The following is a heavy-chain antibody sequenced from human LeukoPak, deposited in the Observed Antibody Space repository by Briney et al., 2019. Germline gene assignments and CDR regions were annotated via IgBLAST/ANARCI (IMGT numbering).Heavy chain of an antibody. CDR1: GYTFTGYY. D-gene: IGHD3-10*01. J-gene: IGHJ4*02. CDR3: ARGRYTMVRGVIILYY. V-gene: IGHV1-8*02. Sequence: ASVKVSCKASGYTFTGYYMHWVRQAPGQGLEWMGWMNPNSGNTGYAQKFQGRVTMTRNTSISTAYMELSSLRSEDTAVYYCARGRYTMVRGVIILYYWGQGTLVTVSS. CDR2: MNPNSGNT.